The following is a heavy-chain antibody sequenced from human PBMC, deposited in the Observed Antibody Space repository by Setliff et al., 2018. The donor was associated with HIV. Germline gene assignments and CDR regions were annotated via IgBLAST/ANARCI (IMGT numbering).Heavy chain of an antibody. CDR2: ISYDGDDK. CDR3: ARWARQWLLFGHLDY. Sequence: PGGSLRLSCAASGFTFSSYAMHWVRQAPGKGLEWVAVISYDGDDKYYSDSVEGRFTISRDNSRNTLDLQIHSLRDEDTAVYYCARWARQWLLFGHLDYWGQGALVTVSS. J-gene: IGHJ4*02. D-gene: IGHD3-3*01. V-gene: IGHV3-30*04. CDR1: GFTFSSYA.